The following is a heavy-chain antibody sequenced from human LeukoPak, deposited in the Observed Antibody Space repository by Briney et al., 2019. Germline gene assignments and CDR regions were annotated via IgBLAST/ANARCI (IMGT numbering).Heavy chain of an antibody. D-gene: IGHD3-22*01. J-gene: IGHJ3*02. Sequence: SGRSLRLSCAASGSTFSSYAMHWVRQAPGKGLEWVAVISYDGSNKYYADSVKGRFTISRDNSKNTLYLQMNSLRAEDTAVYYCARMYYYDSSGYYSAFDIWGQGTMVTVSS. V-gene: IGHV3-30*04. CDR3: ARMYYYDSSGYYSAFDI. CDR2: ISYDGSNK. CDR1: GSTFSSYA.